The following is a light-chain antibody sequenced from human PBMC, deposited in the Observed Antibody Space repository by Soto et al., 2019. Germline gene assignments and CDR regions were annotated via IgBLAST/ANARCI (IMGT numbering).Light chain of an antibody. CDR2: AAS. J-gene: IGKJ1*01. CDR1: QSISRY. Sequence: DIHMTQSPSSLSASVGYIFTITCRASQSISRYLHWYQHKPGKAPKLLIYAASNLQSGVPSRFSGSGSGTDFNLTISSLQPEDFATYYCQESYSTTLWTFGQGTRWIS. CDR3: QESYSTTLWT. V-gene: IGKV1-39*01.